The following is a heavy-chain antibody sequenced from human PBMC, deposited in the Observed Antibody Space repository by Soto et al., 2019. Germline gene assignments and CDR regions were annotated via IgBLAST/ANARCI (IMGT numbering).Heavy chain of an antibody. CDR1: GYTLTELS. V-gene: IGHV1-24*01. Sequence: PRASVKVSCKVSGYTLTELSMHWVRQAPGKGLEWMGGFDPEDGETIYAQKFQGRVTMTEDTSTDTAYMELSSLRSEDTAVYYCAKRGYQLDYYGMDVWGQGTTVTVSS. CDR2: FDPEDGET. D-gene: IGHD2-2*01. CDR3: AKRGYQLDYYGMDV. J-gene: IGHJ6*02.